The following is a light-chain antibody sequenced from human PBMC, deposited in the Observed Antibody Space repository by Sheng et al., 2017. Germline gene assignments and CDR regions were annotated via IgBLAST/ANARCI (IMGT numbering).Light chain of an antibody. CDR3: VLYMGNVIWV. CDR1: SGSVSTSYY. V-gene: IGLV8-61*01. Sequence: QTVVTQEPSFSVSPGGTVTLTCGLTSGSVSTSYYPSWYQQTPGQAPRTLIYNTNTRSSGVPDRFSGSILGNKAALTITGAQADDESDYYCVLYMGNVIWVFGGGTKVTVL. CDR2: NTN. J-gene: IGLJ3*02.